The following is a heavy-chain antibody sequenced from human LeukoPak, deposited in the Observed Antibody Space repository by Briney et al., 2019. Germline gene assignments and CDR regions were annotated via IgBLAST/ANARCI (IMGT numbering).Heavy chain of an antibody. CDR3: AELGITMIGGV. Sequence: PGGSLRLSCAASGFTFSSYEMNWVRQAPGKGLEWVSYISSSGSTIYYVESVKGRFTISRDNAKNSLYLQMNSLRAEDTAVYYCAELGITMIGGVWGKGTTVNISS. J-gene: IGHJ6*04. CDR1: GFTFSSYE. D-gene: IGHD3-10*02. V-gene: IGHV3-48*03. CDR2: ISSSGSTI.